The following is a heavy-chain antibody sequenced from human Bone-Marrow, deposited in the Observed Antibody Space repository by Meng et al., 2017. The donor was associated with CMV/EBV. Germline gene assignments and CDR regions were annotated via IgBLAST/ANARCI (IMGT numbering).Heavy chain of an antibody. D-gene: IGHD4-11*01. CDR3: ARDRGMTTKIFGYFDL. V-gene: IGHV3-7*01. CDR1: GLTFSSYW. CDR2: IKQDGSEK. J-gene: IGHJ2*01. Sequence: GESLKISCAASGLTFSSYWMSWVRQAPGKGLEWVANIKQDGSEKYYVDSVKGRFTISRDNAKNSLYLQMNSLRAEDTAVYYCARDRGMTTKIFGYFDLWGRGTMVTVSS.